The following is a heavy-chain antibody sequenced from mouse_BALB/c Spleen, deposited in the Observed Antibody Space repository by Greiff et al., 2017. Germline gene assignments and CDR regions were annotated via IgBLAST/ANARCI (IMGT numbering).Heavy chain of an antibody. CDR3: ARVHYGDAMDY. V-gene: IGHV5-4*02. J-gene: IGHJ4*01. CDR1: GFTFSDYY. CDR2: ISDGGSYT. D-gene: IGHD1-1*02. Sequence: EVQRVESGGGLVKPGGSLKLSCAASGFTFSDYYMYWVRQTPEKRLEWVATISDGGSYTYYPDSVKGRFTISRDNAKNNLYLQMSSLKSEDTAMYYCARVHYGDAMDYWGQGTSVTVSS.